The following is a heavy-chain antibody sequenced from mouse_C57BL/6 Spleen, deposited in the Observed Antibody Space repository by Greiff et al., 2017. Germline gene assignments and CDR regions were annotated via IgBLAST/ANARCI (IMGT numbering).Heavy chain of an antibody. J-gene: IGHJ1*03. CDR2: IYPGSGST. D-gene: IGHD1-1*01. V-gene: IGHV1-55*01. CDR3: AREITTVVADWYFDV. CDR1: GYTFTSYW. Sequence: QVQLQQPGAELVKPGASVKMSCKASGYTFTSYWITWVKQRPGQGLEWIGDIYPGSGSTNYNEKFKSKATLTVDTSSSPAYMQLSSLTSEDSAVYYCAREITTVVADWYFDVWGTGTTVTVSS.